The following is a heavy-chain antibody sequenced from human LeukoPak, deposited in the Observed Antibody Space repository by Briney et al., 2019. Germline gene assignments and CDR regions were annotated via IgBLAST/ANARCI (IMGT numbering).Heavy chain of an antibody. V-gene: IGHV3-30-3*01. D-gene: IGHD4-17*01. CDR2: MSYDGSNK. CDR3: ARDPTVTSHY. Sequence: PGGSLRLSCAASGFTFSSYAMHWVRQAPGKGLEWVAVMSYDGSNKYYADSVKGRFTISRDNSKNTLYLQMNSLRAEDTAVYYCARDPTVTSHYWGQGTLVTVSS. CDR1: GFTFSSYA. J-gene: IGHJ4*02.